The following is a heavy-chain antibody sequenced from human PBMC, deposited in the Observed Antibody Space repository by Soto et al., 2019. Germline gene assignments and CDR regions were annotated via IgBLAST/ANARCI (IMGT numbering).Heavy chain of an antibody. CDR1: GFSLSTSGMR. CDR3: ARLAHYSDSPSAPNDAFDI. J-gene: IGHJ3*02. Sequence: SGPTLVNPTQTLTLTCTFSGFSLSTSGMRVSWIRQPPGKALEWLARIDWDDDKFYSTSLKTRLTISKDTSKNQVVLTMTNMDPVDTATYYCARLAHYSDSPSAPNDAFDIWGQGTMVTVSS. D-gene: IGHD3-22*01. V-gene: IGHV2-70*04. CDR2: IDWDDDK.